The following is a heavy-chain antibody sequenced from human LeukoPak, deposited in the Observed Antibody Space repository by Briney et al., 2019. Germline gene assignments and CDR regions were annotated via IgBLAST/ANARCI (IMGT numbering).Heavy chain of an antibody. J-gene: IGHJ3*02. CDR3: ARAEMALRGAAFDI. CDR2: ISSSSSFI. Sequence: GRSLRLSCAASGFTFSSYSMNWVRQAPGKGLEWVSSISSSSSFIYYADSVKGRFTISRDNAKNSLYLQMNSLRAEDTAVYYCARAEMALRGAAFDIWGQGTMVTVSS. D-gene: IGHD5-24*01. CDR1: GFTFSSYS. V-gene: IGHV3-21*01.